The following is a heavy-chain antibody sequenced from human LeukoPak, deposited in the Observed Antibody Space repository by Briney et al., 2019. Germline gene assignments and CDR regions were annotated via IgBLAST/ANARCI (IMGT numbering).Heavy chain of an antibody. CDR1: GYTFTGYY. CDR3: ARDRKWSSGWYAV. Sequence: ASVKVSCKASGYTFTGYYMHWVRQAPGQGLEWMGWINPNSGGTNYAQKFQGRVTMTRDTSISTAYMELSRLRSDDTAVYYCARDRKWSSGWYAVWGQGTLVTVSS. V-gene: IGHV1-2*02. CDR2: INPNSGGT. J-gene: IGHJ4*02. D-gene: IGHD6-19*01.